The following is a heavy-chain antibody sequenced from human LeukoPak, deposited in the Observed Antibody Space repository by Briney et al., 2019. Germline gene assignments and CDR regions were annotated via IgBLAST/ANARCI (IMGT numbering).Heavy chain of an antibody. J-gene: IGHJ4*02. V-gene: IGHV4-59*08. CDR3: ARQGGYIAPLAL. CDR1: GGSISSYY. D-gene: IGHD6-13*01. CDR2: ISYSGNT. Sequence: PSETLSLTCTVSGGSISSYYWSWIRQPPGKGLGWIGYISYSGNTNYNPSLKSRVTISVDTSKNQFSLKLSSVTAADTAVYYCARQGGYIAPLALWGQGTLVTVSS.